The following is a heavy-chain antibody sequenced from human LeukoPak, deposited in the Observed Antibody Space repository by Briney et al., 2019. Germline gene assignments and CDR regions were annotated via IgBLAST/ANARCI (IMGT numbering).Heavy chain of an antibody. J-gene: IGHJ4*02. V-gene: IGHV4-4*02. CDR3: ARDGAAAGTRTFDY. CDR1: GGSISSSNW. D-gene: IGHD6-13*01. Sequence: SETLSLTCAVSGGSISSSNWWSWVRQPPGKGLEWIGEIYHSGSTNYKSSLKSRVTISVDKSKTQFSLKLSSVTAADTAVYYCARDGAAAGTRTFDYWGQGTLVTVSS. CDR2: IYHSGST.